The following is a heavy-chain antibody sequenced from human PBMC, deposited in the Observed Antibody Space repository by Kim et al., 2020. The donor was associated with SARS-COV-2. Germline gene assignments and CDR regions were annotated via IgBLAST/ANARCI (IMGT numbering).Heavy chain of an antibody. Sequence: GGSLRLSCAASGFALSNFWMSWVRQAPGKGLEWLANIKPDGSEKYYVDVAKGRFSISRDNAKNSVSLQLNSLRAEDTAVYYCARFGVEAGLAFWAQGTL. CDR2: IKPDGSEK. CDR1: GFALSNFW. J-gene: IGHJ4*02. CDR3: ARFGVEAGLAF. V-gene: IGHV3-7*01. D-gene: IGHD2-8*01.